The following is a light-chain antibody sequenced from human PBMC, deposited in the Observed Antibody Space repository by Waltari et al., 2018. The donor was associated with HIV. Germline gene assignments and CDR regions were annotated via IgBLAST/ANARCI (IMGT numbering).Light chain of an antibody. Sequence: QSVLTQPPSASGAPGQRVPLSCTGSRSNLGPRYDYPSYHPLPGTAPQLLIYGNSNRPSGVPDRFSGSKSGTSASLAITGLQAEDEADYYCQSYDSSLSNWVFGGGTKLTVL. CDR2: GNS. J-gene: IGLJ3*02. V-gene: IGLV1-40*01. CDR3: QSYDSSLSNWV. CDR1: RSNLGPRYD.